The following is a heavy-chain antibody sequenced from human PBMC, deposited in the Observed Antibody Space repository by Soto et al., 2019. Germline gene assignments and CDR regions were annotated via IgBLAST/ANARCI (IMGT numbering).Heavy chain of an antibody. Sequence: SETLSLTCAVYGGSFSGYYWSWIRQPPGKGLEWIGEINHSGSTNYNPSLKSRVTISVDTSKNQFSLKLSSVTAADTAVYYCARGDCSSTSCLGPYYYYGMDVWGQGTTVTVSS. J-gene: IGHJ6*02. D-gene: IGHD2-2*01. CDR1: GGSFSGYY. CDR3: ARGDCSSTSCLGPYYYYGMDV. CDR2: INHSGST. V-gene: IGHV4-34*01.